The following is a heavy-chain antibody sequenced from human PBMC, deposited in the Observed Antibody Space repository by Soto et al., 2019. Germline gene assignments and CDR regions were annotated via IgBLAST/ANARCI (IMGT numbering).Heavy chain of an antibody. CDR3: ARFYYYDSSGFLYFGLK. CDR1: GGSISSYY. V-gene: IGHV4-59*01. J-gene: IGHJ4*02. D-gene: IGHD3-22*01. CDR2: IYYSGST. Sequence: SETLSLTCTVSGGSISSYYWSWIRQPPGKGLEWIGYIYYSGSTNYNPSLKSRVTISVDTSKNQFSLKLSSVTAADTAVYYCARFYYYDSSGFLYFGLKWGQEPRVTVSS.